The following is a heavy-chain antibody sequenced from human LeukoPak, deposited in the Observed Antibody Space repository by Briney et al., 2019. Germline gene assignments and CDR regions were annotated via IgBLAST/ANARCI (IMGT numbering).Heavy chain of an antibody. CDR1: GYTFTGYY. V-gene: IGHV1-2*02. CDR2: INPDSGGT. CDR3: ARGWYSSLSSGFDY. Sequence: ASVKVSCKASGYTFTGYYINWVRQAPGQGLEWLGWINPDSGGTSYALNFRGRVTMTRDKSITTAYMDLSSLRSDDTAVYYCARGWYSSLSSGFDYWGQGTLVTVSS. J-gene: IGHJ4*02. D-gene: IGHD3-22*01.